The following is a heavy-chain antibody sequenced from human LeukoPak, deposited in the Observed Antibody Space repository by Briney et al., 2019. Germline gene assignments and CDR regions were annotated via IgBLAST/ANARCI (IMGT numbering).Heavy chain of an antibody. V-gene: IGHV3-30*18. Sequence: PGRSLRLSCAASGFTFSSYGIHWVRQTPGKGLEWVAVISYDGSGKFYADSVKGRFTISRDNSKNTVYLQMDSLRDEDTALYYCAKRAGSGYDRVYVFDSWGQGTLVTVSS. J-gene: IGHJ3*02. D-gene: IGHD5-12*01. CDR1: GFTFSSYG. CDR2: ISYDGSGK. CDR3: AKRAGSGYDRVYVFDS.